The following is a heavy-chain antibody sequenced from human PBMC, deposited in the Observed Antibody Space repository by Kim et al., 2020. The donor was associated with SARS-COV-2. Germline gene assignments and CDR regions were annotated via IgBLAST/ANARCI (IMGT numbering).Heavy chain of an antibody. V-gene: IGHV4-34*01. D-gene: IGHD6-13*01. CDR3: ARGYSSSWYSFYYGMDV. Sequence: LKSRVTISVDTSKNQFSLKLSSVTAADTAVYYCARGYSSSWYSFYYGMDVWGQGTTVTVSS. J-gene: IGHJ6*02.